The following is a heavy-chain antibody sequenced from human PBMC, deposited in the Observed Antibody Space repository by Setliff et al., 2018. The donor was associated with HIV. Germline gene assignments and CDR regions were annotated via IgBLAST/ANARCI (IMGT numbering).Heavy chain of an antibody. CDR1: GDFFSSDYY. CDR2: FYETGYT. J-gene: IGHJ4*02. D-gene: IGHD1-7*01. Sequence: PSETLSLTCTVSGDFFSSDYYWGWIRQPPGKGLEWIGSFYETGYTYYNPSLESRVSISLDTSKSQFSMRLSSVTATDTAVYYCARGHTWNYYGGDYFDYWGQGSLVTVSS. CDR3: ARGHTWNYYGGDYFDY. V-gene: IGHV4-38-2*02.